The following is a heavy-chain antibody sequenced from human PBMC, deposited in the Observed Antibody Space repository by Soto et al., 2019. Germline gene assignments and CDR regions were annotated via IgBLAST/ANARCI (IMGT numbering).Heavy chain of an antibody. CDR2: ISSSSSYT. J-gene: IGHJ5*02. Sequence: GGSLRLSCAASGFTFSDYYMSWIRQAPGKGLEWVSYISSSSSYTNYADSVKGRFTISRDNAKNSLYLQMNSLRAEDTAVYYCARDPQWGRDVWFDPWGQGTLVTVSS. CDR1: GFTFSDYY. V-gene: IGHV3-11*06. CDR3: ARDPQWGRDVWFDP. D-gene: IGHD1-26*01.